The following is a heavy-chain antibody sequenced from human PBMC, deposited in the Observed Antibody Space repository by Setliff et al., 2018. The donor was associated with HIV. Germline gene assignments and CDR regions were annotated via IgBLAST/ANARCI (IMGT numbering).Heavy chain of an antibody. CDR3: ARVNSDAFDV. J-gene: IGHJ3*01. CDR1: GYTFTSYG. V-gene: IGHV1-69*05. Sequence: SVKVSCKASGYTFTSYGISWVRQAPGQGLEWMGGIIPIFGTTNYAQKFQGRVTITTDESTSTAYMELSSLRSEDTAVYYCARVNSDAFDVWGQGTKVTVSS. CDR2: IIPIFGTT.